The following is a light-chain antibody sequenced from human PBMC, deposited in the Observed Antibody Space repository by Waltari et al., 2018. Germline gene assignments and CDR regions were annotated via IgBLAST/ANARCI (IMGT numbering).Light chain of an antibody. J-gene: IGKJ2*01. Sequence: VWPHPPGTLPLSPGEAATPSCRASQALTKKYLPWYQQKPGQPPRLLIYCASSRAAGIPDRFSGSGSGTDFTLTINRLETDDSAVYYCQQYGSSILYTFGQGTKLEIK. CDR2: CAS. V-gene: IGKV3-20*01. CDR1: QALTKKY. CDR3: QQYGSSILYT.